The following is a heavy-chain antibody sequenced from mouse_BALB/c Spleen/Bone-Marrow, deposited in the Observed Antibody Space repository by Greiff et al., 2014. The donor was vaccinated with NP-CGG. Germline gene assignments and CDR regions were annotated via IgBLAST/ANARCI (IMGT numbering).Heavy chain of an antibody. Sequence: EVQVVESGGGLVKPGGSLKLSCAASGFTFSNYAMSWVRQTQEKRLEWVASISSGGSTYYPDSVKGRFTISRDNARNILYLQMSSLRSEDTAMYYCARRGPLLRDFDHWGQGTTLTVSS. V-gene: IGHV5-6-5*01. CDR3: ARRGPLLRDFDH. D-gene: IGHD1-2*01. CDR1: GFTFSNYA. CDR2: ISSGGST. J-gene: IGHJ2*01.